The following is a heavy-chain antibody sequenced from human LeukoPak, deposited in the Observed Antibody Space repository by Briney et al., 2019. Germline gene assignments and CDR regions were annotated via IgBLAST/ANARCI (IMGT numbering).Heavy chain of an antibody. J-gene: IGHJ4*02. CDR3: VSFYETY. D-gene: IGHD2-2*01. V-gene: IGHV3-74*01. Sequence: GGSLRLSCAASGNYSMHWVPQAPGKGLVWVSHINSDGSWTSYADSVKGRFTISKDNAKNTVYLQMNNLRAEDTAVYYCVSFYETYWGRGTLVTVSS. CDR2: INSDGSWT. CDR1: GNYS.